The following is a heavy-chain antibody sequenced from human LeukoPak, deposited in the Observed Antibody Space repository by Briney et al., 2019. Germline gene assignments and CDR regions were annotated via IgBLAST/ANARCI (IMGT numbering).Heavy chain of an antibody. D-gene: IGHD4-17*01. CDR2: ISSSSSYI. CDR1: GFTFSSYS. J-gene: IGHJ4*02. Sequence: PGGSLRLSCAASGFTFSSYSMNWVRQAPGKGLEWVSSISSSSSYIYYADSVKGRFTISRDNAKNSLYLQMNSLRAEDTAVYYCASPINYGDYVFDYWGQGTLVTVSS. CDR3: ASPINYGDYVFDY. V-gene: IGHV3-21*01.